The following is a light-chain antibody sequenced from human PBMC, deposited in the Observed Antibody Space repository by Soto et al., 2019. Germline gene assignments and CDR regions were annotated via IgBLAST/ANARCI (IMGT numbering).Light chain of an antibody. Sequence: DIQLTQSPSTLSASVGDRVTIACRASQSISTWLAWYQQTPGKAPKLPIYTPSNLEGGVPSRFSGSVSGTEFTITTSRLQTDDLAAYYCQHYNSAWTFGQGTKVDLK. V-gene: IGKV1-5*03. J-gene: IGKJ1*01. CDR3: QHYNSAWT. CDR1: QSISTW. CDR2: TPS.